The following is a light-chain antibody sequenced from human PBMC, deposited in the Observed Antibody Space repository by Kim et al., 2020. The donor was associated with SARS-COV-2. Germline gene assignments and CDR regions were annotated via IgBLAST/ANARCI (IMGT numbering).Light chain of an antibody. CDR1: SSNIGSHY. CDR2: RNN. V-gene: IGLV1-47*01. Sequence: QSVVTQPPSASGTPGQKITISCSGSSSNIGSHYVFWYYQLPGTAPKLLIYRNNERPSGVSERFSASKSGTSASLAISGLRSEDEADYYCSSWDDKLSVVVFGGGTQLTVL. J-gene: IGLJ2*01. CDR3: SSWDDKLSVVV.